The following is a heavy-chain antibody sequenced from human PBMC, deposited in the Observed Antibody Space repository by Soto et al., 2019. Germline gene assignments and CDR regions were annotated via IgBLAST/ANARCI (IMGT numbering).Heavy chain of an antibody. J-gene: IGHJ3*02. CDR2: ISGGGGST. CDR3: AKDWGGSYFDTGAHDAFDI. CDR1: GFTFSSYA. D-gene: IGHD1-26*01. Sequence: EVQLLESGGGLVQPGGSLRISCAASGFTFSSYAMSWVRQAPGKGLERVSAISGGGGSTYYADSVKGGFTISRDNAKNTLYLQMNSLRAEDTAVYYCAKDWGGSYFDTGAHDAFDIWGQVTMVTVSS. V-gene: IGHV3-23*01.